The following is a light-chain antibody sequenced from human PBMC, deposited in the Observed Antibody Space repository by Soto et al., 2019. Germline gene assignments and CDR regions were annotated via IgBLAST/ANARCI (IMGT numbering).Light chain of an antibody. CDR2: GAS. V-gene: IGKV3-20*01. Sequence: DIVLTQSPCTLSFSPLERSTLSCRASQSVSSTYLAWYQQKPGQAPRLFIYGASSRATGIPDRFSGSGSGTDFTLTISRLEPEDFAVYYCQRYGSSHTFGQGTKVDIK. CDR3: QRYGSSHT. CDR1: QSVSSTY. J-gene: IGKJ2*01.